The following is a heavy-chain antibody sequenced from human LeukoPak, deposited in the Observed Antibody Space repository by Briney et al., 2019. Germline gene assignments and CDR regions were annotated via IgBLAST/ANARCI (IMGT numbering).Heavy chain of an antibody. CDR3: ARSYGSGNISPHPDV. J-gene: IGHJ6*02. Sequence: SETLSLTCTVSGASISSHYWSWIRQPPGRGLEWIGYISYSGNTNYNPSLKSRVTMSIDTSKNQFSLKLSSVTAADTAEYHCARSYGSGNISPHPDVWGQGTTVTVSS. CDR1: GASISSHY. V-gene: IGHV4-59*08. CDR2: ISYSGNT. D-gene: IGHD3-10*01.